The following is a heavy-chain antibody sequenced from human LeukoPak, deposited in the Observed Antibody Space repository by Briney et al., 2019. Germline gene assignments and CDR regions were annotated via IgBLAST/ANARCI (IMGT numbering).Heavy chain of an antibody. J-gene: IGHJ4*02. V-gene: IGHV4-34*01. D-gene: IGHD1-26*01. Sequence: SETLSLTCAVYGGSSSGYYWSWIRQPPGKGLEWIGEINHSGSTNYNPSLKSRVTISVDTSKNQFSLKLSSVTAADTAVYYCARDVGATPGYFDYWGQGTLVTVSS. CDR3: ARDVGATPGYFDY. CDR1: GGSSSGYY. CDR2: INHSGST.